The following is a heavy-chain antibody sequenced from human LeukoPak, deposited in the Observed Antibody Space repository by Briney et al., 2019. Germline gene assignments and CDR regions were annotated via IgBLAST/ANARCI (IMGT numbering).Heavy chain of an antibody. CDR2: ISGSGGNT. CDR3: AKSTGYSTTGRDFDS. V-gene: IGHV3-23*01. CDR1: GFTFSSYE. J-gene: IGHJ4*02. D-gene: IGHD6-13*01. Sequence: GGSLRLSCAASGFTFSSYEMNWVRQAPGKGLEWVSVISGSGGNTYYADAVRGRFTISRDNSKNTVSLQMNSLRVEDTAVYYCAKSTGYSTTGRDFDSWGRGTLVTVSS.